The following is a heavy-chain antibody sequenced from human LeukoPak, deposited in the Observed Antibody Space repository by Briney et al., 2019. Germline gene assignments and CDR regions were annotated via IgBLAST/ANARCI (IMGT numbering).Heavy chain of an antibody. CDR1: GFTFSSYA. J-gene: IGHJ4*02. V-gene: IGHV3-23*01. D-gene: IGHD1-26*01. Sequence: GGSLRLSCAASGFTFSSYAMSWVRQAPGKGLEWGSAIFGGGGYTYSADSVKGRFTISRDNSKNTLSLQRDSLRAEDKAVYYCGKQRGIYLDFDYWGQGTLVTVSS. CDR2: IFGGGGYT. CDR3: GKQRGIYLDFDY.